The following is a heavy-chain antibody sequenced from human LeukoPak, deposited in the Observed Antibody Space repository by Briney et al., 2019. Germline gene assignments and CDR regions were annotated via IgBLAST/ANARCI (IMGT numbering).Heavy chain of an antibody. Sequence: SETLSLTCTVSGGSITSYYWSWIRQPPGKGLEWIGYIYDTGSTNYSPSLKSRVTISVDTSKNQFSLKLSSVTAADTAVYYCASGVYYGSGSYIDPWGQGTLVTVS. CDR1: GGSITSYY. V-gene: IGHV4-59*01. D-gene: IGHD3-10*01. CDR2: IYDTGST. CDR3: ASGVYYGSGSYIDP. J-gene: IGHJ5*02.